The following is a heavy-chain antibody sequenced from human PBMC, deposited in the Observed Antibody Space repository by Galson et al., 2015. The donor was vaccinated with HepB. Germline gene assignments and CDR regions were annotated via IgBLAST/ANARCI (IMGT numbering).Heavy chain of an antibody. D-gene: IGHD6-6*01. V-gene: IGHV3-30*04. CDR2: ISYDGSQK. Sequence: SLRLSCAASGFTFSSFTMHWVRQPPGKGLEWVAVISYDGSQKYYGDSVSGRFTISRDDSKNTLYLQMNSLRPEDTAVYYCARKGAVSIRYQWFGPWGQGALVTVSS. CDR1: GFTFSSFT. J-gene: IGHJ5*02. CDR3: ARKGAVSIRYQWFGP.